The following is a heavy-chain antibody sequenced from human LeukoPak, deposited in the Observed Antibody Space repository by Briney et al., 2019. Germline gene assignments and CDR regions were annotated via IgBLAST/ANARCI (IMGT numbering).Heavy chain of an antibody. CDR1: GFTFGDYA. D-gene: IGHD3-22*01. Sequence: GGSLRLSCTASGFTFGDYAMSWFRQAPGKGLEWVGFIRSKAYGGTTEYAASLKGRFTISRDDSKSIAYLQVNSLKTEDTAVYYCTKTYYDTDGYYWGFDYWGQGTLVTVSS. CDR3: TKTYYDTDGYYWGFDY. J-gene: IGHJ4*02. V-gene: IGHV3-49*03. CDR2: IRSKAYGGTT.